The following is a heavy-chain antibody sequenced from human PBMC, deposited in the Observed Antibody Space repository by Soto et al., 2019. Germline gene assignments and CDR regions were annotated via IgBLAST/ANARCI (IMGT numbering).Heavy chain of an antibody. V-gene: IGHV3-30*18. D-gene: IGHD6-19*01. CDR2: ISSDGSKK. J-gene: IGHJ3*01. CDR3: AKSVGWLFANGFDL. CDR1: VCTFHSCD. Sequence: PGGSLRLSGSCSVCTFHSCDMQWVRQTPGKGLEWVAVISSDGSKKHYGDHVQGRFSISRDNSNNTLYLQMSSLTTEATAVHSCAKSVGWLFANGFDLWGPGTRVTV.